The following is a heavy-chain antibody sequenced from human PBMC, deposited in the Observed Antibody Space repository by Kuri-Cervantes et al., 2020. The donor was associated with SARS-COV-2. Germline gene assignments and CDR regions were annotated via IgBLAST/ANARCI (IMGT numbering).Heavy chain of an antibody. D-gene: IGHD6-6*01. Sequence: GESLKISCAASGFTFSSYGMHWVRQAPGKGLEWVAVISYDGSNKYYADSVKGRFTISRDNSKNTLYLQMNSLRAEDTAVYYCARPVWWYSSSPADYYYGMDVWGQGTTVTVSS. V-gene: IGHV3-30*03. CDR2: ISYDGSNK. J-gene: IGHJ6*02. CDR3: ARPVWWYSSSPADYYYGMDV. CDR1: GFTFSSYG.